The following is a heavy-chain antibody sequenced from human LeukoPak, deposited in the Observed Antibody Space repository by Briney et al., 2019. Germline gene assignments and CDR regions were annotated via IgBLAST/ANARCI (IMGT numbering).Heavy chain of an antibody. D-gene: IGHD6-19*01. CDR2: IGTAGDT. V-gene: IGHV3-13*01. Sequence: SGGSLRLSCAASGFTFSSYDMHWVRQATGKGLEWVSAIGTAGDTYYPGSVKGRFTISRENAKNSLYLQMNSLRAGDTAVYYCARDLKRPAVAGQAPYFDYWGQGTLVTVSS. CDR3: ARDLKRPAVAGQAPYFDY. J-gene: IGHJ4*02. CDR1: GFTFSSYD.